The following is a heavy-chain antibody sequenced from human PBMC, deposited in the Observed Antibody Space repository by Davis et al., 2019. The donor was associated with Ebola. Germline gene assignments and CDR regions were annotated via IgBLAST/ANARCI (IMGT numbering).Heavy chain of an antibody. J-gene: IGHJ6*04. V-gene: IGHV4-30-4*01. D-gene: IGHD4-17*01. CDR3: ARGWPSSVTTDYYAVDA. CDR1: GGSISSGDYF. CDR2: SYNSGNA. Sequence: MPSETLSLTCTVSGGSISSGDYFWSWIRQPPGKGLGWIGYSYNSGNAYYNPSLKSRVTISVDTSKNQFSLKVSSVTAADTAVYYCARGWPSSVTTDYYAVDAWGTGTTVTVSS.